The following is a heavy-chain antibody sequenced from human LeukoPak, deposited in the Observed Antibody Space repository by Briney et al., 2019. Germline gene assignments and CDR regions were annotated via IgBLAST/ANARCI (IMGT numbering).Heavy chain of an antibody. V-gene: IGHV4-4*02. D-gene: IGHD6-19*01. CDR1: GGSISSSNW. CDR2: IYHSGST. Sequence: SGTLSLTCAVSGGSISSSNWWSWVRQPPGKGLEWIGEIYHSGSTNYNPSLKSRVTISVDKSKSQFSLYMDSVTAADTAVYYCARVAQKLERIAVAGTSEWRANWYFDLWGRGTLVTVSS. CDR3: ARVAQKLERIAVAGTSEWRANWYFDL. J-gene: IGHJ2*01.